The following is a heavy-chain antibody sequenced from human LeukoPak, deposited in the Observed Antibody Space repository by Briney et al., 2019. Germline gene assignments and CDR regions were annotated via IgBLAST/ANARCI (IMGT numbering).Heavy chain of an antibody. J-gene: IGHJ4*02. CDR1: GYRFTTSS. Sequence: RGGSLQISCEGSGYRFTTSSIGWVRQMPGKGLEWMGIIYPGDYDTRYSPSLQGQVPISADNSITTAYLHSSSLKASDTAMYYCATVRGGIEGVTGSFDYWGQGTLVTVSS. D-gene: IGHD3-10*01. CDR2: IYPGDYDT. CDR3: ATVRGGIEGVTGSFDY. V-gene: IGHV5-51*01.